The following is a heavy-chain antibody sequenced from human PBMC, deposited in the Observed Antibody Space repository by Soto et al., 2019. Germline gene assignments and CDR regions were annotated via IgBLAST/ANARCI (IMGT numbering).Heavy chain of an antibody. V-gene: IGHV3-30*18. CDR3: AKKAVAGLRREYYFDY. D-gene: IGHD6-19*01. Sequence: QVQLVESGGGVVQPGRSLRLSCAASGFTFSTYVMHWVRQAPGKGLEWVAVISYDGSNKYYADSVKGRFTISRDNSKNTLYLQMNSLRAEDPAVYYCAKKAVAGLRREYYFDYWGQGTLVTVSS. J-gene: IGHJ4*02. CDR2: ISYDGSNK. CDR1: GFTFSTYV.